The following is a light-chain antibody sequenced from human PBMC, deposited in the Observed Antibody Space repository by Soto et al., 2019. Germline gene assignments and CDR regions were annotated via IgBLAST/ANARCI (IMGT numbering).Light chain of an antibody. CDR2: DVS. J-gene: IGLJ3*02. Sequence: QSALTQPRSVSGSPGQSVTISCTGTSSDVGGYKYVSWYQQHPGKAPKLMIYDVSKRPSGVPDRFSGSKSGNTASLTISGLQAADEADYYCCSYAGSYTRVFGGGTKLTVL. V-gene: IGLV2-11*01. CDR3: CSYAGSYTRV. CDR1: SSDVGGYKY.